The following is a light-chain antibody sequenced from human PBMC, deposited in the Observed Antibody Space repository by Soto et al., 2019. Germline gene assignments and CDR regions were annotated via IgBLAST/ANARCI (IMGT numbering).Light chain of an antibody. V-gene: IGLV2-8*01. CDR2: EVN. J-gene: IGLJ1*01. CDR1: SSDVGGYNY. CDR3: SSYASSSNG. Sequence: QSVLTQPPAASWSPGQSVAISWTGASSDVGGYNYVSWYQQHPGKDPKLMIYEVNKRPSGVPNRFSGSKSGNTASLTVSGLQAEDEADYYCSSYASSSNGFGTATKVTVL.